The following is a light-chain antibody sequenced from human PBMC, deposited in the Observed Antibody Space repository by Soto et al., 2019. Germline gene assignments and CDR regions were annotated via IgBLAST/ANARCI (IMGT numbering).Light chain of an antibody. J-gene: IGKJ1*01. CDR2: GAS. CDR3: HQYNSWPWT. Sequence: EGVMTQAPATLSVSPGDRAIVSCRASHSVNTNLAWYQQRPGQPPRLLIYGASTRASGVPGRFSGSGSGREFTLTISSLQSEDFAIYSCHQYNSWPWTFGQGTKVDI. V-gene: IGKV3-15*01. CDR1: HSVNTN.